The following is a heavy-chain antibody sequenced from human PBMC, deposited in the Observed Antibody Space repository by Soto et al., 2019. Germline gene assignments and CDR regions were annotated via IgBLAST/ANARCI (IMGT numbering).Heavy chain of an antibody. CDR3: ASIPFYYFGLWTHLYYFDF. V-gene: IGHV4-59*01. CDR2: AYYSWTT. CDR1: SGSISSYY. J-gene: IGHJ4*02. Sequence: QVQLLQSGPRLVKPSETLSLTCTVASGSISSYYWSWLRQPPGKGLEWIGYAYYSWTTTYNSSLKRRVTMSVDTSKNQFSLTLNSVTAADTAVYYCASIPFYYFGLWTHLYYFDFWDQGALGTVS. D-gene: IGHD3-10*01.